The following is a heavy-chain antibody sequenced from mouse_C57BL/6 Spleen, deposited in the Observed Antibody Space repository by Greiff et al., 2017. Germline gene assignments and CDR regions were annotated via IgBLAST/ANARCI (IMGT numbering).Heavy chain of an antibody. Sequence: EVKLVESGGGLVKPGGSLTLSCAASGFTFSSYAMSWVRQTPEKRLEWVATISDGGSYTYYPDNVKGRFTISRDNAKNNLYLQMSHLKSEDTAMYYCARDSTTRGYYAMDYWGQGTSVTVSS. CDR2: ISDGGSYT. D-gene: IGHD1-1*01. CDR1: GFTFSSYA. CDR3: ARDSTTRGYYAMDY. J-gene: IGHJ4*01. V-gene: IGHV5-4*01.